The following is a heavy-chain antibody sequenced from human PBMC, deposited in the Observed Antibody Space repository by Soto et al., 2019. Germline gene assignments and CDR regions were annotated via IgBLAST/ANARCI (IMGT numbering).Heavy chain of an antibody. J-gene: IGHJ4*02. CDR1: GGTFSSYA. D-gene: IGHD3-22*01. Sequence: QVQLVQSGAEVKKPGSSVKVSCKASGGTFSSYAISWVRQAPGQGLEWMGGIIPIFGTANYAQKFQGRVTITADESTSTAYMELSSLRSEDTAVYYCARALYYSDSSGYYGIDYWGQGTLVTVSS. CDR2: IIPIFGTA. V-gene: IGHV1-69*01. CDR3: ARALYYSDSSGYYGIDY.